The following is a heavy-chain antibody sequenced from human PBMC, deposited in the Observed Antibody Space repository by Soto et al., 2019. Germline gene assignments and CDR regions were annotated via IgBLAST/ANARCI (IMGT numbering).Heavy chain of an antibody. CDR1: GFTFSSYG. CDR3: ARDSYYYGSGSYYPGGD. D-gene: IGHD3-10*01. CDR2: IWYDGSNK. Sequence: QVQLVESGGGVVQPGRSLRLSCAASGFTFSSYGMHWVRQAPGKGLEWVAVIWYDGSNKYYADSVKGRFTISRDNSKNTLYLQMNSLRAEDTAVYYCARDSYYYGSGSYYPGGDWGQGTLVTVSS. J-gene: IGHJ4*02. V-gene: IGHV3-33*01.